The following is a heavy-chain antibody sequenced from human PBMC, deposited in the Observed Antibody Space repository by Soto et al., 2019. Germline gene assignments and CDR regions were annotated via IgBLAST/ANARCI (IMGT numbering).Heavy chain of an antibody. CDR2: ISGSGGST. CDR3: SKMSLWFGEVFPYYFDY. Sequence: EVQLLESGGGLVQPGGSLRLSCTASGFTFSNCAMNWVRQAPGKGLEWVSAISGSGGSTYYADSGKGRFTISRDNSKNTVSLQMNSLTAADTAVYFCSKMSLWFGEVFPYYFDYWGQGTLVTVSS. J-gene: IGHJ4*02. CDR1: GFTFSNCA. D-gene: IGHD3-10*01. V-gene: IGHV3-23*01.